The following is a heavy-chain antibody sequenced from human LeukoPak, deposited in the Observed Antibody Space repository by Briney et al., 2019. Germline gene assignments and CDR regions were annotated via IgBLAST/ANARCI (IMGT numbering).Heavy chain of an antibody. Sequence: ASVKVSCKASGYTFTSYYMHWVRQAPGQGLEWMGIINPSGGSTSDAQKFQGRVTMTRDMYTSTVYMELTSLRSEDTAVYYCARGAGYYYDSSGLPPDYWGQGTLVTVSS. J-gene: IGHJ4*02. V-gene: IGHV1-46*01. CDR3: ARGAGYYYDSSGLPPDY. CDR2: INPSGGST. CDR1: GYTFTSYY. D-gene: IGHD3-22*01.